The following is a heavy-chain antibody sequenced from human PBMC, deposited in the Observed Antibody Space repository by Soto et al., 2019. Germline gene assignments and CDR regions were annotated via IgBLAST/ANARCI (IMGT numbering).Heavy chain of an antibody. CDR2: ISYDGSNK. CDR1: GFTFSSYG. Sequence: QVQLVESGGGVVQPGRSLRLSCAASGFTFSSYGMHWVRQAPGKGLEWVAVISYDGSNKYYADSMKGRFTISRDNSKNTLYLQMNSLRAEDTAVYYCAKDLGAPSAVAGVLDYWGQGTLVTVSS. V-gene: IGHV3-30*18. CDR3: AKDLGAPSAVAGVLDY. D-gene: IGHD6-19*01. J-gene: IGHJ4*02.